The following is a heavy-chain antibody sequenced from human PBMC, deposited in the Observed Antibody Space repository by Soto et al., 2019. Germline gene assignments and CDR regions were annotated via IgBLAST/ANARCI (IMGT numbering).Heavy chain of an antibody. CDR2: IYYRGST. D-gene: IGHD3-10*01. Sequence: SETLSLTCTVSGGSISSSSYYWGWIRQPPGKGLEWIGYIYYRGSTYYNPSLKSRVTIAVDTSKNQFSLKLTSVTAADTAVYFCARALSGSYFVFEHWGQGALVTVSS. V-gene: IGHV4-39*07. J-gene: IGHJ4*02. CDR1: GGSISSSSYY. CDR3: ARALSGSYFVFEH.